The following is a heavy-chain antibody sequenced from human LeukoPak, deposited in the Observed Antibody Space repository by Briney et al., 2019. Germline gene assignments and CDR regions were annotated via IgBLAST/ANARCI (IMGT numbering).Heavy chain of an antibody. V-gene: IGHV1-69*13. CDR1: GGTFSSYA. Sequence: SVKASCKASGGTFSSYAISWVRQAPGQGLEWMGGIIPIFGTANYAQKFQGRVTITADESTSTAYMELSSLRSEDTAVYYCARGAGDSSGWTHAFDIWGQGTMVTVSS. D-gene: IGHD6-25*01. CDR2: IIPIFGTA. CDR3: ARGAGDSSGWTHAFDI. J-gene: IGHJ3*02.